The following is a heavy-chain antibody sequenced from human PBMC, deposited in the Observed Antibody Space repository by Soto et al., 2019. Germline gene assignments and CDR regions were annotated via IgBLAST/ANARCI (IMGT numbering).Heavy chain of an antibody. CDR3: ARHLRYRDY. D-gene: IGHD3-9*01. CDR1: GFTFSSYS. CDR2: ISSSSSTI. Sequence: PGGSLRLSCAASGFTFSSYSMNWVRQAPGKGMEWVSYISSSSSTIYYADSVKGRFTISRDNAKNSLYLQMNSLRAEDTAVYYCARHLRYRDYWGQGTLVTVSS. V-gene: IGHV3-48*01. J-gene: IGHJ4*02.